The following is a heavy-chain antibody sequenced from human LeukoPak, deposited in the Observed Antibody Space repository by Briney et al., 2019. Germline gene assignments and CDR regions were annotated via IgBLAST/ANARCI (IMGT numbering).Heavy chain of an antibody. D-gene: IGHD2-21*02. CDR3: ARARPVVTVYYYYYYGMDV. CDR1: GYTFTGYY. CDR2: INPNSGGT. V-gene: IGHV1-2*02. J-gene: IGHJ6*02. Sequence: ASVKVSCKASGYTFTGYYMHWVRQAPEQGLEWMGWINPNSGGTNYAQKFQGRVTMTRDTSISTAYMELSRLRSDDTAVYYCARARPVVTVYYYYYYGMDVWGQGTTVTVSS.